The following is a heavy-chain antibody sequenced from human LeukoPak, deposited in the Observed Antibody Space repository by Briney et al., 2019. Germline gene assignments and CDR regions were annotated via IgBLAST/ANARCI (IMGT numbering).Heavy chain of an antibody. D-gene: IGHD2-2*01. J-gene: IGHJ4*02. CDR2: ISSSGSTI. Sequence: GGSLRLSCAASGFTFSSYEMNWVRQAPGKGLAWVSYISSSGSTIYYADSVKGRFTISRDNAKNSLYLQMNSLRAEDTAVYYCARPGTVPAAFDYWGQGTLVTVSS. V-gene: IGHV3-48*03. CDR1: GFTFSSYE. CDR3: ARPGTVPAAFDY.